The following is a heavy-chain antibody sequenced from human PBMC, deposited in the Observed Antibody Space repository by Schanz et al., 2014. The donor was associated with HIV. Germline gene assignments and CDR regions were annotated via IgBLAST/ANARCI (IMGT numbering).Heavy chain of an antibody. V-gene: IGHV3-23*01. CDR1: GLTFSDYA. CDR3: ARQGLRFSFWLDY. CDR2: ISESGRYT. Sequence: EVQLLESGGGLVQPGGSLRLSCAASGLTFSDYAMTWVRQGAGKGLEWVSTISESGRYTYYADSVKGRFTISRDNSKNILYLQMNNLRAEDTAVYGCARQGLRFSFWLDYWGQGTPVTVS. J-gene: IGHJ4*02. D-gene: IGHD4-17*01.